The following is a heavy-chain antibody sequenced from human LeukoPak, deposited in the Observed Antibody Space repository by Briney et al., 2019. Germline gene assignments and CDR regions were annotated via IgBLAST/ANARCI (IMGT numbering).Heavy chain of an antibody. Sequence: SETLSLTCAVYGGSFSGYYWSWIRQPPGKGLEWIGEINHSGSTNYNPSLKSRVTISVDTSKNQFSLKLSSVTAADTAVYYCARPRGYYYGSGSYYVPWGQGALVTVSS. V-gene: IGHV4-34*01. J-gene: IGHJ5*02. CDR2: INHSGST. CDR1: GGSFSGYY. CDR3: ARPRGYYYGSGSYYVP. D-gene: IGHD3-10*01.